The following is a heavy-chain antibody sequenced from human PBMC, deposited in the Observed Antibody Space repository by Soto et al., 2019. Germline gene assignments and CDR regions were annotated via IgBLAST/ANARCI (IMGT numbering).Heavy chain of an antibody. CDR1: GFTFSSYA. Sequence: GSLRLSCAASGFTFSSYAMQWVRQAPGKGLEWVAVISYDGSNKYYADSVKGRFTISRDNSKNTLYLQMNSLRAEDTAVYYCPLDRPSHYCSRNRCSSSCDYWGQGTTVTVSS. CDR3: PLDRPSHYCSRNRCSSSCDY. D-gene: IGHD2-2*01. J-gene: IGHJ4*02. V-gene: IGHV3-30-3*01. CDR2: ISYDGSNK.